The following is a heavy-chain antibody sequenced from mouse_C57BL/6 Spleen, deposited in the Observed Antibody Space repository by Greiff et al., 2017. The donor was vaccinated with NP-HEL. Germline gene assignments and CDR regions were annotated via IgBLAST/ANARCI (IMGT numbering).Heavy chain of an antibody. D-gene: IGHD3-3*01. CDR3: TLSARRRGY. CDR1: GFNIKDDY. J-gene: IGHJ2*01. CDR2: IDPENGDT. V-gene: IGHV14-4*01. Sequence: VQLKQSGAELVRPGASVKLSCTASGFNIKDDYMHWVKQRPEQGLEWIGWIDPENGDTEYASKFQGKATITADTSSNTAYLQLSSLTSEDTAGYYSTLSARRRGYWGQGTTLTVSS.